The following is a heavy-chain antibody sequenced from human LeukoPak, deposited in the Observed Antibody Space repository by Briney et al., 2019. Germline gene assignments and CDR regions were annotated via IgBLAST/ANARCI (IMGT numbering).Heavy chain of an antibody. CDR2: IYYSGNT. D-gene: IGHD5-18*01. J-gene: IGHJ6*03. Sequence: SETLSLICTVSGASVSGDPYYWGWIRQPPGKGLEWIGNIYYSGNTNFNPSLQSRVTISLDTSKNQFSLNLNSVTAADTAVYYCARDVSYGSGYYYYYYMDVWGKGTTVTVSS. V-gene: IGHV4-39*07. CDR1: GASVSGDPYY. CDR3: ARDVSYGSGYYYYYYMDV.